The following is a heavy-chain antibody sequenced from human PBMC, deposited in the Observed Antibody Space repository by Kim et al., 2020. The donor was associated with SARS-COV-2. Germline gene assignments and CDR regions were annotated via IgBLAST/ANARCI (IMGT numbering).Heavy chain of an antibody. Sequence: NIYYSGTPNSTPSLKGRVTISIDTSKNQFSLKLSSVTAADTAVYYCAKGLNWGQGTLVTVSS. V-gene: IGHV4-39*01. CDR2: IYYSGTP. J-gene: IGHJ4*02. CDR3: AKGLN.